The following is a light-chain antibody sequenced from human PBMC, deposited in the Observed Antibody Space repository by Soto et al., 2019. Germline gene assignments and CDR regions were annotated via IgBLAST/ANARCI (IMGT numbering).Light chain of an antibody. CDR3: CSYTGRYSVI. CDR1: SSDVGGYNY. J-gene: IGLJ2*01. V-gene: IGLV2-11*01. Sequence: QSALTQPRSVSGSPGQSVTISCTGTSSDVGGYNYVFWYKQYPGKAPKLIIYDVTQRPSGVPDRFSGSKSGNTASLTISGLHADDEADYHCCSYTGRYSVIFGGGTKLTVL. CDR2: DVT.